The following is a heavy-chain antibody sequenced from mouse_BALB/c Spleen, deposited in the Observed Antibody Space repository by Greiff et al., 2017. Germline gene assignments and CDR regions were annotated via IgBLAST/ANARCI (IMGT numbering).Heavy chain of an antibody. D-gene: IGHD1-1*01. Sequence: EVQLQQSGTVLARPGASVKMSCKASGYTFTSYWMHWVKQRPGQGLEWIGAIYPGNSDTSYNQKFKGKAKLTAVTSTSTAYMELSSLTNEDSAVYYCTLYGSSHPCAYWGQGTLVTVSA. CDR1: GYTFTSYW. V-gene: IGHV1-5*01. CDR2: IYPGNSDT. J-gene: IGHJ3*01. CDR3: TLYGSSHPCAY.